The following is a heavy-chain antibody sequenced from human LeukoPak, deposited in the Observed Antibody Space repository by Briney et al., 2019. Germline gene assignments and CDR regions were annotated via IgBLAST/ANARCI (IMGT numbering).Heavy chain of an antibody. V-gene: IGHV4-34*01. Sequence: SETLSLTCAVYGGSFSGYYWCLIRQPPGKGLEWIGEINHSGSTNYNPSLKSRVTISVDTSKNQFSLKLSSVTAADTAVYYCARRARSNPPDYWGQGTLVTVSS. CDR2: INHSGST. J-gene: IGHJ4*02. D-gene: IGHD4-11*01. CDR1: GGSFSGYY. CDR3: ARRARSNPPDY.